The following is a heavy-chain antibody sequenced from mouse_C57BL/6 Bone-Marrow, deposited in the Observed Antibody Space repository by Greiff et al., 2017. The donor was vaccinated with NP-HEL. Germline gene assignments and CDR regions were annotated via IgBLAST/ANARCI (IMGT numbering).Heavy chain of an antibody. CDR2: IHPNSGST. D-gene: IGHD4-1*01. J-gene: IGHJ4*01. V-gene: IGHV1-64*01. Sequence: VQLQQPGAELVKPGASVKLSCKASGYTFTSYWMHWVKQRPGQGLEWIGMIHPNSGSTNYNEKFKSKATLTVDKSSRTAYMQLSSLTSEDSAVYYCAREFWDNYAMDYWGQGTSVTVSS. CDR1: GYTFTSYW. CDR3: AREFWDNYAMDY.